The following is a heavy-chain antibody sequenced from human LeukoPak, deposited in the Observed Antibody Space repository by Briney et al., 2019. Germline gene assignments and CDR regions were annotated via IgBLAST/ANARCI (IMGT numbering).Heavy chain of an antibody. J-gene: IGHJ5*02. CDR3: ARDATIFGVVPDSYNWFDP. Sequence: PGGSLRLSCAASGFTFSSYWMSWVRQAPGKGLEWVANIKQDGSEKYYVDSVKGRFTISRDNAKNSLYLQMNSLRAEDTAVYYCARDATIFGVVPDSYNWFDPWGQGTLVTVSS. V-gene: IGHV3-7*01. CDR2: IKQDGSEK. CDR1: GFTFSSYW. D-gene: IGHD3-3*01.